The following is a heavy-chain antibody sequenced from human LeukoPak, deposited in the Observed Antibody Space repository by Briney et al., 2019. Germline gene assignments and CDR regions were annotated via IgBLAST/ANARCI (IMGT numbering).Heavy chain of an antibody. D-gene: IGHD3-16*01. CDR2: ISSSSTYI. CDR3: ARDLVERFHY. Sequence: GGSLRLSCAASGFTFSIYNMNWVRQAPGKGLEWVSFISSSSTYIYYGDSVKGRFTISRDNAKNSLYLQMNSLRADDTAVYYCARDLVERFHYWGQGTLVTVSS. CDR1: GFTFSIYN. J-gene: IGHJ4*02. V-gene: IGHV3-21*01.